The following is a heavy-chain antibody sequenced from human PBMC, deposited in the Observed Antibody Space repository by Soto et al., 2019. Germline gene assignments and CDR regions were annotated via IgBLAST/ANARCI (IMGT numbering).Heavy chain of an antibody. CDR3: AKDPGPAMPYYYYYGVDV. Sequence: QVQLVESGGGLVKPGGSLRLSCVASGFTFSDYYMNWIRQAPGKGLEWISYIGTSGSARHYADSVKGRFTISRDNAKNSLFLQMNSLRAEDTAVYYCAKDPGPAMPYYYYYGVDVWGQGTTVTVSS. V-gene: IGHV3-11*01. CDR1: GFTFSDYY. J-gene: IGHJ6*02. CDR2: IGTSGSAR. D-gene: IGHD2-2*01.